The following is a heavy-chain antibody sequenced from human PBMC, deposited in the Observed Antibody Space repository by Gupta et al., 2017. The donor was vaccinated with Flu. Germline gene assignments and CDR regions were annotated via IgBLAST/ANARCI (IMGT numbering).Heavy chain of an antibody. D-gene: IGHD6-13*01. CDR1: GFTFSSYS. Sequence: EVQPVESGGGLVKPGGSLSLSCAASGFTFSSYSMNWVRQAPGKGLEWVSSISSSSSYIYYADTVKDRFTISRDNAKNSLYLQMNSLRAEDTAVYYCASTDSSSWYENWFDPWGQGTLVTVSS. J-gene: IGHJ5*02. CDR2: ISSSSSYI. CDR3: ASTDSSSWYENWFDP. V-gene: IGHV3-21*01.